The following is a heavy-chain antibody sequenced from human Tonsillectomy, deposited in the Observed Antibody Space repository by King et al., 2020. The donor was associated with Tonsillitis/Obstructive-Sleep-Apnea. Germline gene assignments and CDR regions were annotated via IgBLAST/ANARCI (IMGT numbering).Heavy chain of an antibody. D-gene: IGHD4-23*01. CDR2: INPNSGDT. J-gene: IGHJ4*02. Sequence: QLVQSGAEVKNPGASVKVSCKASGYTFNGYYMPWVRQAPGQGLEWMGWINPNSGDTSFAQKFQGRITMTRDTSLSTAYLELSRLRSDDTAVYFCAREINSYFDYWGQGTVVTVSS. CDR3: AREINSYFDY. V-gene: IGHV1-2*02. CDR1: GYTFNGYY.